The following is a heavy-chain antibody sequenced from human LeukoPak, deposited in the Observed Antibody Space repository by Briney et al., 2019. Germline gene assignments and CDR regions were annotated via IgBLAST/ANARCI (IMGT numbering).Heavy chain of an antibody. CDR1: GYSISSGYF. D-gene: IGHD3-22*01. CDR2: IYYSGTT. Sequence: SETLSLTCAISGYSISSGYFWGWIRQPPGKGLEWIGSIYYSGTTYYNPSLKSRVTISVDTSKNQFSLKLSSVTAADTAVYYCASDSSGYLDCWGQGTLVTVSS. V-gene: IGHV4-38-2*01. J-gene: IGHJ4*02. CDR3: ASDSSGYLDC.